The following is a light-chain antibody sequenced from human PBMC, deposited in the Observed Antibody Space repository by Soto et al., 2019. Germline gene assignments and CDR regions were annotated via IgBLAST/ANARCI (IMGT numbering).Light chain of an antibody. CDR1: QSISSH. J-gene: IGKJ4*01. CDR2: AAS. CDR3: QQSYSTPRT. V-gene: IGKV1-39*01. Sequence: DIQMTQSPSSLSASVGDRVTITCRASQSISSHLSWYQQKAGKAPKLLIYAASSLQSGVPSRFSGSGSGTDFTLTISSLQPEDFATYYCQQSYSTPRTFGGGTKVEIK.